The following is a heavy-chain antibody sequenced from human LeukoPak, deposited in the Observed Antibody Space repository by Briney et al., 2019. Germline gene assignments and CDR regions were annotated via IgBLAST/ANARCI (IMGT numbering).Heavy chain of an antibody. CDR1: GFTFSTYA. V-gene: IGHV3-30*04. D-gene: IGHD3-10*01. J-gene: IGHJ6*02. CDR2: ISNDGSNK. CDR3: ARDDPPYDYGSGMYRYYGMDV. Sequence: TGGSLRLSCAASGFTFSTYAMHWVRQAPGKGLEWVAIISNDGSNKYYADSLRGRLTISRDNSENTLYLQMNSLRAEDTAVYYCARDDPPYDYGSGMYRYYGMDVWGQGTTVTVSS.